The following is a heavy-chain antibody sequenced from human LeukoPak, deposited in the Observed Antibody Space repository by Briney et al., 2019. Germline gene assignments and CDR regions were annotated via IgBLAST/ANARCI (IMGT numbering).Heavy chain of an antibody. CDR3: ARLAPDNYDILTGDPKVVFDY. CDR2: VYYSGST. D-gene: IGHD3-9*01. J-gene: IGHJ4*02. Sequence: PSETLSLTCTVSGGSISSFFWSWIRQPPGKGLEWIGYVYYSGSTKYNPSLRSRLIISVDMSKNQFSLKLRSVSVADTAVYYCARLAPDNYDILTGDPKVVFDYWGQGALVTVSS. V-gene: IGHV4-59*01. CDR1: GGSISSFF.